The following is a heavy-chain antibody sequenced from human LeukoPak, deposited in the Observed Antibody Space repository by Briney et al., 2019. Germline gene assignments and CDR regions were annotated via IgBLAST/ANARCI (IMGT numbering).Heavy chain of an antibody. D-gene: IGHD5-12*01. CDR1: GFTFSSYA. J-gene: IGHJ4*02. Sequence: GGSLRLSCAASGFTFSSYAMSGVRQAPGKGLEWVSDITGSGDDTDYADSVKGRFTVSRDNSRNTLYLQINSLRAEDTAVYYCAKNGAYSGYDYIDYWGQGTLVTVSS. V-gene: IGHV3-23*01. CDR3: AKNGAYSGYDYIDY. CDR2: ITGSGDDT.